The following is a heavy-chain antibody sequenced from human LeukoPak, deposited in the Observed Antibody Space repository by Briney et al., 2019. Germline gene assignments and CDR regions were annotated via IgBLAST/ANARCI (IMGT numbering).Heavy chain of an antibody. CDR3: ASRRADSGSYGY. J-gene: IGHJ4*02. CDR2: IYYSGST. Sequence: KSSETLSLTCTVSGGSISSYYWSWIRQPPGKGLEWIGYIYYSGSTNYSPSLKSRVTISVDTSKNQFSLKLSSVTAADTAVYYCASRRADSGSYGYWGQGTLVTVSS. CDR1: GGSISSYY. D-gene: IGHD1-26*01. V-gene: IGHV4-59*01.